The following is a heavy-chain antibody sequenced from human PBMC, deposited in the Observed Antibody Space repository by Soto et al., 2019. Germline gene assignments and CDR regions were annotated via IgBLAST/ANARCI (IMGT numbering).Heavy chain of an antibody. CDR2: IYHSGST. V-gene: IGHV4-4*02. Sequence: SETLPLTCAVSGGSISSSNWWSWVRQPPGKGLEWIGEIYHSGSTNYNPSLKSRVTISVDKSKNQFSLKLSSVTAADTAVYYCARDPYYYDSSGYRDDYWGQGTLVTVSS. CDR3: ARDPYYYDSSGYRDDY. CDR1: GGSISSSNW. D-gene: IGHD3-22*01. J-gene: IGHJ4*02.